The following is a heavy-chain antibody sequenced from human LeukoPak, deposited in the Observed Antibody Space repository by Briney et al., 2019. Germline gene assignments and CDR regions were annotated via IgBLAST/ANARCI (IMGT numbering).Heavy chain of an antibody. CDR2: ISSGTT. J-gene: IGHJ4*01. Sequence: PSETLSLTCIVSGGSLHRSFWTWVRQPPGKGLQWIGRISSGTTDYSPSLKSRLTISIDTSMNQFSLRLASVTAADTAVYYCGRRPAVDGPIDNWGQESWSPSLQ. CDR1: GGSLHRSF. V-gene: IGHV4-4*07. D-gene: IGHD3/OR15-3a*01. CDR3: GRRPAVDGPIDN.